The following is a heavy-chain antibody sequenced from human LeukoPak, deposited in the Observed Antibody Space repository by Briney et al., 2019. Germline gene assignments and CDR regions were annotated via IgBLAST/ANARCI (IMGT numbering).Heavy chain of an antibody. D-gene: IGHD5-24*01. CDR1: GFPFSSND. CDR3: ARNYLGLT. CDR2: VSSDGSNK. Sequence: PGGSLRLSCAASGFPFSSNDMHWVRQTPGAGLEWVAAVSSDGSNKYHPPSVKGRFAISRDNSKNTLYLQMNSLRAEDTAVFYCARNYLGLTWGQGTLVTVSS. V-gene: IGHV3-30*09. J-gene: IGHJ5*02.